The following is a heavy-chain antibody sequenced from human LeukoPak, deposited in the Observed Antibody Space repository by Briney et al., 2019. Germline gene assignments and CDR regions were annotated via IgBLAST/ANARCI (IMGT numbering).Heavy chain of an antibody. J-gene: IGHJ4*02. V-gene: IGHV3-21*04. CDR1: GFTFSSYS. CDR3: AKDPIFSGSYGVFDS. D-gene: IGHD1-26*01. CDR2: ISSSSSYI. Sequence: GGSLRLSCAASGFTFSSYSMNWVRQAPGKGLEWVSTISSSSSYIYYADSVKGRFTISRDNAKNSLYLQMNSLRAGDTAVYYCAKDPIFSGSYGVFDSWGQGTLVTVSS.